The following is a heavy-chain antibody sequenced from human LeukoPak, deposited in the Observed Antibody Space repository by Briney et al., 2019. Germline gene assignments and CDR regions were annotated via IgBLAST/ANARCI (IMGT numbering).Heavy chain of an antibody. V-gene: IGHV4-4*02. CDR2: IYHSGST. CDR1: GGSISSSNW. Sequence: KASGTLSLTCAVSGGSISSSNWWSWVRQPPGKGLEWIGEIYHSGSTNYNPPLKSRVAISVDKSKNQFSLKLSSVTAADTAVYYCAKEKKYYYDSTGYPGYDYWGQGTLVTVSS. D-gene: IGHD3-22*01. J-gene: IGHJ4*02. CDR3: AKEKKYYYDSTGYPGYDY.